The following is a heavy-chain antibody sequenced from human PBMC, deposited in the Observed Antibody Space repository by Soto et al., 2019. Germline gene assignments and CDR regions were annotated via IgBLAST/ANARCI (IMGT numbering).Heavy chain of an antibody. Sequence: QLQLVQSGAEVKKPGSSVKVSCKTSGGTFSTYTINWVRQAPGQGLEWMGRIIPLLDVTNNAQRFQGRVTITADKSTSTVYMELTSLTSQDTAVYYCARDSGTVGYDDSWGQGTLVTVSS. V-gene: IGHV1-69*08. CDR1: GGTFSTYT. J-gene: IGHJ4*02. D-gene: IGHD3-10*01. CDR2: IIPLLDVT. CDR3: ARDSGTVGYDDS.